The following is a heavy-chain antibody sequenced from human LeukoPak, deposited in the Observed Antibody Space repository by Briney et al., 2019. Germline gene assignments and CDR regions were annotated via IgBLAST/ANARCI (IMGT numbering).Heavy chain of an antibody. CDR2: ISAYNGNT. J-gene: IGHJ4*02. V-gene: IGHV1-18*04. CDR1: GYTFTSYG. D-gene: IGHD2-2*01. Sequence: ASVKVSCKASGYTFTSYGISWVRQAPGQGLEWMGWISAYNGNTNYAQKLQGRVTMTTATSTSTAYMELRSLRSDDTAVYYCARVYCSSTSCYADNDYWGQGTLVTVSS. CDR3: ARVYCSSTSCYADNDY.